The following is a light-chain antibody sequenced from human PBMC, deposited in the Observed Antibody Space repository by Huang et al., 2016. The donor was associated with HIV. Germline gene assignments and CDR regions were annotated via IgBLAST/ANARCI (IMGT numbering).Light chain of an antibody. J-gene: IGKJ2*01. CDR3: QQNYNWPYT. CDR1: QSVGSN. V-gene: IGKV3-15*01. CDR2: GAS. Sequence: EIVMTQSPATLSVSPGERVTLSCRATQSVGSNLAWYHQKPGQAPRLLIYGASTRATGIPARFSGGGSGAEFTLTISSLQSEDFALYYYQQNYNWPYTFGQGTKLEIK.